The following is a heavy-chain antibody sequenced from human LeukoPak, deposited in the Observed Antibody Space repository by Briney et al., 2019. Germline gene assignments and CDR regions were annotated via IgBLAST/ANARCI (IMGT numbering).Heavy chain of an antibody. CDR1: GYSFTNYH. CDR2: IKDSGDIT. CDR3: VRERPDAYWFDP. V-gene: IGHV1-46*01. J-gene: IGHJ5*02. Sequence: ASVKVSCKASGYSFTNYHMHWVRQAPGQGLEWMGLIKDSGDITIYAQKFQGRVTLTRDTSTSTVYMDLNSLRSDDTAVYYCVRERPDAYWFDPWGQGTLLIVSS. D-gene: IGHD2-2*01.